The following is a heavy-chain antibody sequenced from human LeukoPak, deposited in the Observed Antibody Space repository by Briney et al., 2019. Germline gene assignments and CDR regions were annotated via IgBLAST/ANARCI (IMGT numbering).Heavy chain of an antibody. J-gene: IGHJ4*02. D-gene: IGHD5-12*01. CDR1: GVTFSAYW. CDR2: IKEDGSEK. V-gene: IGHV3-7*01. Sequence: GGSLRLSCAASGVTFSAYWMRWGRQAPGKGVERVASIKEDGSEKYYVDSVKGRFTISIDNAKNSLYLQMNSLRAEDTAVYYCARLTLSANDWCYDFWGQGTLVTVSS. CDR3: ARLTLSANDWCYDF.